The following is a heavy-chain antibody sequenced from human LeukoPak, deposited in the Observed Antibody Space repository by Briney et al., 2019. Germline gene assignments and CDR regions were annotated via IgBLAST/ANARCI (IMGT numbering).Heavy chain of an antibody. CDR2: IIPIFGTA. J-gene: IGHJ4*02. CDR1: GGTFSSYA. V-gene: IGHV1-69*06. Sequence: WASVKVSCKASGGTFSSYAISWVRQAPGQGLEWMGGIIPIFGTANYAQKFQGRVTITAVKSTSTAYMELSSLRSEDTAVYYCARRSDDYDSSAYYHWGQGTLVTVSS. CDR3: ARRSDDYDSSAYYH. D-gene: IGHD3-22*01.